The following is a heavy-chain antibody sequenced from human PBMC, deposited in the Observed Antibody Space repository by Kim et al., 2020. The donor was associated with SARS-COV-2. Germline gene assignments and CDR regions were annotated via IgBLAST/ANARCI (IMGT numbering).Heavy chain of an antibody. Sequence: GGSLRLSCAASVFTFSSYGMHWVRQAPGKGLEWVAVISYDGSNKYYADSVKGRFTISRDNSKNTLYLQMNSLRAEDTAVYYCAKDRGGYSYGYYYYYGMDVWPRDHGHRLL. CDR2: ISYDGSNK. CDR1: VFTFSSYG. CDR3: AKDRGGYSYGYYYYYGMDV. J-gene: IGHJ6*02. V-gene: IGHV3-30*18. D-gene: IGHD5-18*01.